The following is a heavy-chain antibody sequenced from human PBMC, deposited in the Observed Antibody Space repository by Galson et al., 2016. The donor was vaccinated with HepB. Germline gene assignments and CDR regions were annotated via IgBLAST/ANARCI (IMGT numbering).Heavy chain of an antibody. D-gene: IGHD5-18*01. J-gene: IGHJ3*02. CDR2: ISYDGSNK. CDR3: ATGYGATPADDAFDI. Sequence: LTCAVSGVSISSYDWWNWVRQAPGKGPEWVAVISYDGSNKYYADSVKGRFTISRDNSKNTLYLQMNSLRAEDTAVYYCATGYGATPADDAFDIWGQGTMATVSS. V-gene: IGHV3-30-3*01. CDR1: GVSISSYD.